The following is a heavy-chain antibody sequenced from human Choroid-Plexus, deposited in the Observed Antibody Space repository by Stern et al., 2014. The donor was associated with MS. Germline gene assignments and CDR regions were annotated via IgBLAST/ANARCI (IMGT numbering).Heavy chain of an antibody. D-gene: IGHD2/OR15-2a*01. CDR1: GFPLGSFA. J-gene: IGHJ5*02. V-gene: IGHV3-30*18. CDR3: AKDRQYLTYFFDH. CDR2: VSYDRSNK. Sequence: VQLVESGGGVVQPGRPLRLSCVASGFPLGSFAMHWVRQAPGKGLEWVAGVSYDRSNKYYADSVKGRFTISRDNSQNTLYMQMSSLRPEDTAVYYCAKDRQYLTYFFDHWGQGSLVTVSS.